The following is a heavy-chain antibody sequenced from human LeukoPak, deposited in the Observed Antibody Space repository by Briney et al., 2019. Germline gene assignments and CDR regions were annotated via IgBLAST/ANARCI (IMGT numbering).Heavy chain of an antibody. CDR3: ARGILEMAQWKWFDP. CDR2: IYHSGST. CDR1: GYSISSGYY. V-gene: IGHV4-38-2*02. Sequence: SETLSLTCTVSGYSISSGYYWGWIRQPPGKGLEWIGSIYHSGSTYCNPSLKSRVTISVDSSKNHFSLKLSSVTAADTAVYYCARGILEMAQWKWFDPWGQGTLVTVSS. D-gene: IGHD5-24*01. J-gene: IGHJ5*02.